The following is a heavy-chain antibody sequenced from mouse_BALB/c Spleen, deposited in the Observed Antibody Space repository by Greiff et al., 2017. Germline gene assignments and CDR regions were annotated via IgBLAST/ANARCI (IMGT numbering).Heavy chain of an antibody. CDR1: GFSLTGYG. CDR3: ARGGYDYAMDY. D-gene: IGHD2-14*01. V-gene: IGHV2-6-7*01. J-gene: IGHJ4*01. Sequence: VQLQESGPGLVAPSQSLSITCTVSGFSLTGYGVNWVRQPPGKGLEWLGMIWGDGSTDYNSALKSRLSISKDNSKSQVFLKMNSLQTDDTARYYCARGGYDYAMDYWGQGTSVTVSS. CDR2: IWGDGST.